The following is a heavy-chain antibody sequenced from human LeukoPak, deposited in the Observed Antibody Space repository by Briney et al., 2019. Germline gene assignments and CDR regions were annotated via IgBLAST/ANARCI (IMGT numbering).Heavy chain of an antibody. D-gene: IGHD3-3*01. J-gene: IGHJ4*02. CDR2: ISAYNGNT. Sequence: GASVKVSCKASGYTFTSYGISWVRQAPGQGLEWMGWISAYNGNTNYAQKLQGRVTMTTDTSTSTAYMELRSLRSDDTAVYYCVRVPIFGVVTAYYFDYWGQGTLVTVSS. CDR3: VRVPIFGVVTAYYFDY. CDR1: GYTFTSYG. V-gene: IGHV1-18*01.